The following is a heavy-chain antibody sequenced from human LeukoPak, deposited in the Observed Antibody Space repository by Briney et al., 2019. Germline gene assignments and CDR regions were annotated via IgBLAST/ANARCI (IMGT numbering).Heavy chain of an antibody. J-gene: IGHJ3*02. D-gene: IGHD5-12*01. Sequence: SETLSLTCTVSGASISSYYWSWIRQPPGKGLEWIGYIYYTGNTYYNPSLKSRVTISVDTSKNHFSLKLSSVTAADTAIYYCARPGYSGYDLAAFDIWGQGTMVTVSS. CDR3: ARPGYSGYDLAAFDI. CDR2: IYYTGNT. CDR1: GASISSYY. V-gene: IGHV4-59*08.